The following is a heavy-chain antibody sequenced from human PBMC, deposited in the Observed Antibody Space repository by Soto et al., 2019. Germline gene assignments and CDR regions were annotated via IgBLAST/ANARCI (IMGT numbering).Heavy chain of an antibody. CDR3: ARANCSGGSCYPPSNYYYGMDV. CDR2: IIPIFGTA. V-gene: IGHV1-69*13. J-gene: IGHJ6*02. Sequence: SVKVSCKASGGTFSSYAISWVRQAPGQGLEWMGGIIPIFGTANYAQKFQGRVTITADESTSTAYMELSSLRSEDTAVYYCARANCSGGSCYPPSNYYYGMDVWGPGTLVTVSS. CDR1: GGTFSSYA. D-gene: IGHD2-15*01.